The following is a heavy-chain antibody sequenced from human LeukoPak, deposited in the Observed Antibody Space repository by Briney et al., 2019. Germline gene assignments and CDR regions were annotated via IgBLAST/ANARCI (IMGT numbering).Heavy chain of an antibody. CDR1: GGSISSYY. CDR2: IYTSGST. V-gene: IGHV4-4*07. Sequence: SETLSLTCTVSGGSISSYYWSWIRQPAGKGLEWIGRIYTSGSTNYNPSLKSRVTMSVDTSENQFSLKLSSVTAADTAVYYCARECGGVFSSSWSQFDYWGQGTLVTVSS. J-gene: IGHJ4*02. CDR3: ARECGGVFSSSWSQFDY. D-gene: IGHD6-13*01.